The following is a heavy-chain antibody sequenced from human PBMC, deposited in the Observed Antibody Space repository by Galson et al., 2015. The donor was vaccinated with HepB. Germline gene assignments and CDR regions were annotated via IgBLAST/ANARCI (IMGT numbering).Heavy chain of an antibody. Sequence: SETLSLTCAVYGGSFSGYYWSWIRQPPGKGLEWIGEINHSGSTNYNPSLKSRVTISVDTSKNQFSLKLSSVTAADTAVYYCARATVVTPQSPDFDYWGQGTLVTVSS. V-gene: IGHV4-34*01. J-gene: IGHJ4*02. CDR2: INHSGST. D-gene: IGHD4-23*01. CDR1: GGSFSGYY. CDR3: ARATVVTPQSPDFDY.